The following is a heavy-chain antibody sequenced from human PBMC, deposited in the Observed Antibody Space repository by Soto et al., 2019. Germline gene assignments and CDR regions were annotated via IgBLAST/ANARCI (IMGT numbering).Heavy chain of an antibody. CDR1: GYSFTSYW. V-gene: IGHV5-51*01. J-gene: IGHJ4*02. D-gene: IGHD4-17*01. CDR3: ARSVSDYGLPFDY. CDR2: IYPGDSDT. Sequence: PGESLKISCQGSGYSFTSYWIGWVRQMPGKGLEWMGIIYPGDSDTRYSPSFQGQVTISADKSISTAYLQWSSLKASDTAMYYCARSVSDYGLPFDYWGQGTLVTVSS.